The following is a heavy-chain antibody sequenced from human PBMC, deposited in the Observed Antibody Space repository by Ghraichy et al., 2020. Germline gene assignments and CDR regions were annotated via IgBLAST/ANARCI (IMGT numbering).Heavy chain of an antibody. Sequence: GGSLRLSCAASGFTFSSYGMHWVRQAPGKGLEWVAVISYDGSNKYYADSVKGRFTISRDNSKNTLYLQMNSLRAEDTAVYYCAKDRRRITRADYYGMDVWGQGTTVTVSS. CDR2: ISYDGSNK. D-gene: IGHD3-10*01. V-gene: IGHV3-30*18. CDR1: GFTFSSYG. CDR3: AKDRRRITRADYYGMDV. J-gene: IGHJ6*02.